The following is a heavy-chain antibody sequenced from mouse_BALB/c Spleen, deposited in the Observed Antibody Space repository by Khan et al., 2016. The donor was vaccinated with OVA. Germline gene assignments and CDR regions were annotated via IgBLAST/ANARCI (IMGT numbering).Heavy chain of an antibody. V-gene: IGHV1S81*02. CDR3: TRSGYVSFAY. J-gene: IGHJ3*01. CDR2: INPSSGGT. Sequence: QVQLQQSGAELVKPGASVRLSCKASGYTFTSYYLYWVKQRPGQGLEWIGDINPSSGGTNFNEKFKSKATLTVDKSSSTAYIQLNSLTSEDSAVYYCTRSGYVSFAYWCQGTLVTVSA. CDR1: GYTFTSYY. D-gene: IGHD3-2*02.